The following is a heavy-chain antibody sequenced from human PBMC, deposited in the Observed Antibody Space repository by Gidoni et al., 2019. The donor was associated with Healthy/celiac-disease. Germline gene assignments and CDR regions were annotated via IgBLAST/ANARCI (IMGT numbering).Heavy chain of an antibody. V-gene: IGHV3-11*01. J-gene: IGHJ4*02. CDR1: GFTFSDYY. CDR3: ARALELRAGTLPYYFDY. D-gene: IGHD6-13*01. Sequence: QVQLVESGGGLVKPGGSLRLSCAASGFTFSDYYMIWIRPAPGQGLGWCSYISSSGSTIYYADSVKGRFTISRDNAKNSLYLQMNSLRAEDTAVYYCARALELRAGTLPYYFDYWGQGTLVTVSS. CDR2: ISSSGSTI.